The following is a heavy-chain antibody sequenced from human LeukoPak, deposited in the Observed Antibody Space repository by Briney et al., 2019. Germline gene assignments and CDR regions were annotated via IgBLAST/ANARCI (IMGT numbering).Heavy chain of an antibody. Sequence: ASVKVSCKASGYTFTSYYMHWVRRAPGQGLEWMGIINPSGGSTSYAQKFQGRVTMTRDTSTSTVYMELSSLRSEDTAVYYCARVGAVCSSTSCYSFDYWGQGTLVTVSS. D-gene: IGHD2-2*01. CDR2: INPSGGST. CDR3: ARVGAVCSSTSCYSFDY. V-gene: IGHV1-46*01. J-gene: IGHJ4*02. CDR1: GYTFTSYY.